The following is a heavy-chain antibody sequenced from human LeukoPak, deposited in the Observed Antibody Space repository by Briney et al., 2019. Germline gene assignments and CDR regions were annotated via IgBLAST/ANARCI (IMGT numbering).Heavy chain of an antibody. Sequence: PSETLSLTCAVYGGSFSGYYWSWIRQPPGKGLEWIGEINHSGSTNYNPSLKSRVTISVDTSKNQFSLKLSSVTAADTAVYYCASRVWSSWYGYWFDPWGQGTLVTVSS. V-gene: IGHV4-34*01. D-gene: IGHD6-13*01. CDR2: INHSGST. J-gene: IGHJ5*02. CDR3: ASRVWSSWYGYWFDP. CDR1: GGSFSGYY.